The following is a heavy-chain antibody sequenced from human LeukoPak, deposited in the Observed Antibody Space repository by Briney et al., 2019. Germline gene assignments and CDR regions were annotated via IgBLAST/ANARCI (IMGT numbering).Heavy chain of an antibody. J-gene: IGHJ6*02. CDR2: IDTSDSYT. D-gene: IGHD3-22*01. V-gene: IGHV5-10-1*01. CDR3: ATSTMIPSGSYYYYGMDV. Sequence: GESLKISCKGSGYSFTSYWISWVRQMPGKGLEWMGRIDTSDSYTNYSPSFQGHVTISADKSISTAYLQWSSLKASDTAMYYCATSTMIPSGSYYYYGMDVWGQGTTVTVSS. CDR1: GYSFTSYW.